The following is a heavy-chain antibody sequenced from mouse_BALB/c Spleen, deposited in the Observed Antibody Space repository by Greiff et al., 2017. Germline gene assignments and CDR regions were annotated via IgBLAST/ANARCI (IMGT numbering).Heavy chain of an antibody. Sequence: VKLMESGPGLVAPSQSLSITCTVSGFSLTSYGVHWVRQPPGKGLEWLGVIWAGGSTNYNSALMSRLSISKDNSKSQVFLKMNSLQTDDTAMYYCARDRGGSYWYFDVWGAGTTVTVSA. D-gene: IGHD1-1*02. CDR1: GFSLTSYG. J-gene: IGHJ1*01. CDR3: ARDRGGSYWYFDV. CDR2: IWAGGST. V-gene: IGHV2-9*02.